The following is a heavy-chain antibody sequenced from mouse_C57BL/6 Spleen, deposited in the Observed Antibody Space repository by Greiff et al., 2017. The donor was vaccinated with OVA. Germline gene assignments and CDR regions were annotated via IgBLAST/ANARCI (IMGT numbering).Heavy chain of an antibody. V-gene: IGHV1-81*01. CDR3: AVGGQRRRDAMDY. CDR1: GYTFTSYG. D-gene: IGHD3-2*02. J-gene: IGHJ4*01. CDR2: IYPRSGNT. Sequence: QVQLQQSGSELARPGASVKLSCKASGYTFTSYGISWVKQRTGQGLEWIGEIYPRSGNTYYNEKFKGKATLTADKSSSTAYMELRSLTTEDSAVYFCAVGGQRRRDAMDYWGQGTTVTVSS.